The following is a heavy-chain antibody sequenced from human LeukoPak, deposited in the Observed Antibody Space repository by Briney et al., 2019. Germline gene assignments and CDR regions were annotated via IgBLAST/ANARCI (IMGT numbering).Heavy chain of an antibody. J-gene: IGHJ4*02. CDR1: GGSIVIHY. CDR2: GFNSGNS. CDR3: ARGVRGGSGPAHFDS. Sequence: SETLSLTCTVSGGSIVIHYWTWIRQPPGMGLEGIGYGFNSGNSQYNASLRSRVAISVDTSKNQFSLRLTSVSAADTAVYYCARGVRGGSGPAHFDSWGQGALVTVPS. V-gene: IGHV4-59*11. D-gene: IGHD5-24*01.